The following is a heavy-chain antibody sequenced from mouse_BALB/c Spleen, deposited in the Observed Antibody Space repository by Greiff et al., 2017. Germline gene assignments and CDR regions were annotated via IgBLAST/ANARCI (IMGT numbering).Heavy chain of an antibody. CDR2: ISSGSSTS. V-gene: IGHV5-17*02. Sequence: EVQLVESGGGLVQPGGSRKLSCAASGFPFSRFGMHWVRQAPEKGLEWVAYISSGSSTSYYADTVKGRCTISRDNPKNTLFLQMTSLRSEDTAMYYWARYYGYYIDYWGQGTTLTVAS. D-gene: IGHD1-2*01. CDR3: ARYYGYYIDY. J-gene: IGHJ2*01. CDR1: GFPFSRFG.